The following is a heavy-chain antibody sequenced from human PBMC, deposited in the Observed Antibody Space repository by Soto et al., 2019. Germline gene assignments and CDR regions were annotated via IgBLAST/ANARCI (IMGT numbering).Heavy chain of an antibody. V-gene: IGHV3-23*01. CDR2: STGTVGTT. CDR3: VKGTIPGDY. CDR1: GFTFSSHG. D-gene: IGHD2-2*02. J-gene: IGHJ4*02. Sequence: GGSLRLSCVASGFTFSSHGMNWVRQAPGKGLEWVSTSTGTVGTTYYADSVKGRFTISRDNSKNTLYLQMNSLRDEDTAVYYCVKGTIPGDYCGPGTPVTVSS.